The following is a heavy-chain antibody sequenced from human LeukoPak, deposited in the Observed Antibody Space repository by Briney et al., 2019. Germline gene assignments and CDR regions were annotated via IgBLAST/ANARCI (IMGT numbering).Heavy chain of an antibody. CDR3: ARVEPGDYFDY. V-gene: IGHV5-51*01. Sequence: GEFLKISCKGSGYSFTSYWIGWVRQMPGEGLEWMGIIYPGNSDTRYSPSFQGQVTISADKSISTAYLQWSSLKASDTAMYYCARVEPGDYFDYWGQGTLVTVSS. D-gene: IGHD1-14*01. CDR2: IYPGNSDT. J-gene: IGHJ4*02. CDR1: GYSFTSYW.